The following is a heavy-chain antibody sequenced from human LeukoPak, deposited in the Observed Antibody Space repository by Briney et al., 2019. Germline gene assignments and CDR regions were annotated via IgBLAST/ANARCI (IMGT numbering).Heavy chain of an antibody. V-gene: IGHV3-53*01. CDR1: GFTVSSNY. Sequence: GGSLRLSCAASGFTVSSNYMSWVRQAPGKGLEWVSVIYSGGSTYYADSVKGRFTISRDNSKNTLYLQMNSLKAEDTAVYYCARVCSGGSCYRSLDYWGQGTLVTVSS. J-gene: IGHJ4*02. CDR3: ARVCSGGSCYRSLDY. D-gene: IGHD2-15*01. CDR2: IYSGGST.